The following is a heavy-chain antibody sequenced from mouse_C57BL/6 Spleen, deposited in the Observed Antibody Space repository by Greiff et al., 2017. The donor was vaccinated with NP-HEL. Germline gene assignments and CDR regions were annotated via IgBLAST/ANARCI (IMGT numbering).Heavy chain of an antibody. CDR2: ILPGSGST. V-gene: IGHV1-9*01. Sequence: KQSGAELMKPGASVKLSCKATGYTFTGYWIEWVKQRPGHGLEWIGEILPGSGSTNYNEKFKGKATFTADTSSNTAYMQLSSLTTEDSAIYYCARKLTRGYHVPFDYWGQGTTLTVSS. CDR3: ARKLTRGYHVPFDY. CDR1: GYTFTGYW. D-gene: IGHD2-2*01. J-gene: IGHJ2*01.